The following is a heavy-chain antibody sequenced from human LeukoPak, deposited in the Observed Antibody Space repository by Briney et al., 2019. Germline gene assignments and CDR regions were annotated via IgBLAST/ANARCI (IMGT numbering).Heavy chain of an antibody. CDR3: AREGHNWNDVDSGWFDP. CDR2: IIPILGIA. V-gene: IGHV1-69*04. J-gene: IGHJ5*02. CDR1: GGTFSSYA. Sequence: SVKVSCKASGGTFSSYAISWVRQAPGQGLEWMGRIIPILGIANYAQKFQGRVTITADKSTSTAYMELSSLRSEDTAVYYCAREGHNWNDVDSGWFDPWGQGTLVTVSS. D-gene: IGHD1-20*01.